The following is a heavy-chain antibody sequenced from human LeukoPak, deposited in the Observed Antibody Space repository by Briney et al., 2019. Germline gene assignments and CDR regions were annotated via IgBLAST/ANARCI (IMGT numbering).Heavy chain of an antibody. V-gene: IGHV1-2*04. CDR2: INPNSGGT. Sequence: ASVKVSCKASGYTFTGYYMHWLRQAPGQGLEWMGWINPNSGGTNYAQKFQGWVTMTRDTSISTAYMELSRLRSDDTAVYYCARGSDTAMGYNWFDPWGQGTLVTVSS. CDR1: GYTFTGYY. J-gene: IGHJ5*02. D-gene: IGHD5-18*01. CDR3: ARGSDTAMGYNWFDP.